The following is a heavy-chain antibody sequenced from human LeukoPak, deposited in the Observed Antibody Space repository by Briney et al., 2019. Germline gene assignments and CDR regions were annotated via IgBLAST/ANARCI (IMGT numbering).Heavy chain of an antibody. CDR1: GFTFSSYA. V-gene: IGHV3-30-3*01. CDR2: ISYDGSNK. CDR3: ATLAVVTPSMDAFDI. Sequence: PGGSLRLSCAASGFTFSSYAMHWVRRAPGKGLEWVAVISYDGSNKYYADSVKGRFTISRDNSKNTLYLQMNSLRAEDTAVYYCATLAVVTPSMDAFDIWGQGTMVTVSS. J-gene: IGHJ3*02. D-gene: IGHD2-21*02.